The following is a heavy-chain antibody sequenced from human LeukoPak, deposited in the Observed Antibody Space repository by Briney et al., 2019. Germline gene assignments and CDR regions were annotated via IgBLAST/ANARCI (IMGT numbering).Heavy chain of an antibody. Sequence: GGSLRLSCAASGFTFSTYDMHWVRQATGKGLEWVSAIGTAGDTFYPGSVKGRFTISRENAKNSLYLQMNSLRAGDTAVYYCARKPTGDYGLDYWGQGTLVTVSS. V-gene: IGHV3-13*04. CDR2: IGTAGDT. CDR1: GFTFSTYD. J-gene: IGHJ4*02. D-gene: IGHD4-17*01. CDR3: ARKPTGDYGLDY.